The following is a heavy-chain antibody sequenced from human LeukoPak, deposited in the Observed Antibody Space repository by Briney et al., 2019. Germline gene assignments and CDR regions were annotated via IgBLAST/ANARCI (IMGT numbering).Heavy chain of an antibody. Sequence: PGGSLRLSCAASGFTFSSYEMNWVRQAPGKGLGWFSYISSSGSTIYYADSVKGRFTISRDNAKNSLYLQMNSLRAEDTAVYYCARDSTMVRGVIIAYYYGMDVWGKGTTVTVSS. CDR3: ARDSTMVRGVIIAYYYGMDV. CDR1: GFTFSSYE. J-gene: IGHJ6*04. D-gene: IGHD3-10*01. V-gene: IGHV3-48*03. CDR2: ISSSGSTI.